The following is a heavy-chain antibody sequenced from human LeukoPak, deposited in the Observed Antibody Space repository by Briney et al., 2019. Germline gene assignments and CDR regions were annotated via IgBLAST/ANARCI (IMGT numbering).Heavy chain of an antibody. CDR3: TRDSGLGGYSYGPTVDY. J-gene: IGHJ4*02. CDR1: GYPFNTYA. V-gene: IGHV7-4-1*02. D-gene: IGHD5-18*01. CDR2: IDTNTGNP. Sequence: GASVKVSCKASGYPFNTYAVNWVRQAPGQGLEWMGWIDTNTGNPTYAQGFTGRFVFSLDTSVSTTYLQINSLKSEDTAVYYCTRDSGLGGYSYGPTVDYWGQGTLVTVSS.